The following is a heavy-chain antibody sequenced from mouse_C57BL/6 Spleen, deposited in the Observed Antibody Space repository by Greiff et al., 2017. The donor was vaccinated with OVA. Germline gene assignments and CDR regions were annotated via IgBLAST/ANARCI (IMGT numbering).Heavy chain of an antibody. V-gene: IGHV10-3*01. J-gene: IGHJ2*01. Sequence: DVMLVESGGGLVQPKGSLKLSCAASGFTFNTYAMHWVRQAPGKGLEWVARIRSKSSNYATYYADSVKDRFTISRDDSQSMLYLQMNNLKTEDTAMYYCVREGSSGLYFDYWGQGTTLTVSS. D-gene: IGHD3-2*02. CDR2: IRSKSSNYAT. CDR3: VREGSSGLYFDY. CDR1: GFTFNTYA.